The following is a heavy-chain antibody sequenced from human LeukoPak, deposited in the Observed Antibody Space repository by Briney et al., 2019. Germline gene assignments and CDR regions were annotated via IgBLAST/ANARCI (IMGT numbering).Heavy chain of an antibody. D-gene: IGHD3-10*01. V-gene: IGHV3-30*02. CDR1: GFTFSSYG. J-gene: IGHJ6*03. CDR3: AKDGMHYGSGRPYYMVV. CDR2: IRYDGSNK. Sequence: GGSLRHSCAASGFTFSSYGMHWVRQAPGKGLEWVAFIRYDGSNKYYADSVKGRFTISRDNSKNMLYLQMNSLRAEDTAVYYCAKDGMHYGSGRPYYMVVWGKGTTVTISS.